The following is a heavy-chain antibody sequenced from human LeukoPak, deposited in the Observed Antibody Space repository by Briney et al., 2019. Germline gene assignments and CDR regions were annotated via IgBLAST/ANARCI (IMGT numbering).Heavy chain of an antibody. D-gene: IGHD3-10*02. CDR1: GFRFGDYA. V-gene: IGHV3-49*04. Sequence: GGSLRLSCTGSGFRFGDYALSWVRQAPGEGLEWVGFIRSKALYGTSEYAASVEGRFTISRDDSNSIAYLQMNSLKTEDTAVYFCVRESVRDYYFDYWGQGTLVTVSS. CDR2: IRSKALYGTS. J-gene: IGHJ4*02. CDR3: VRESVRDYYFDY.